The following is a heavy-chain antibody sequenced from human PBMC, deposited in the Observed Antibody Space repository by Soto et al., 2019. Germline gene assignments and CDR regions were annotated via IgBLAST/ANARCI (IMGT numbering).Heavy chain of an antibody. D-gene: IGHD5-18*01. CDR2: ISHSGST. J-gene: IGHJ4*02. V-gene: IGHV4-31*03. CDR1: GVSISSAAYY. CDR3: AREYTYGSNFFDC. Sequence: SETLSLTCTVSGVSISSAAYYWSWIRQHPGKGLEWIGYISHSGSTYYTPSLKSRVIISADTSKNQFSLNLTSVTAAGTAVYYCAREYTYGSNFFDCWGQGALVTVSS.